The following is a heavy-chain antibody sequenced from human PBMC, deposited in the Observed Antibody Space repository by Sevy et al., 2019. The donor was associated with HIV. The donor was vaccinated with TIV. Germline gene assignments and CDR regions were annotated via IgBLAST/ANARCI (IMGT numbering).Heavy chain of an antibody. V-gene: IGHV3-30*18. J-gene: IGHJ6*02. CDR3: AKDTGSSGYDHYGLDV. D-gene: IGHD6-19*01. Sequence: GGSLILSCVASGFTFSNYGTHWVRHAPGKGLEWVAITSYNEGGENYADSVKGRFTISRDNSKNTVYLQMYRLTTEDTGVYYCAKDTGSSGYDHYGLDVWGQGTTVTVSS. CDR2: TSYNEGGE. CDR1: GFTFSNYG.